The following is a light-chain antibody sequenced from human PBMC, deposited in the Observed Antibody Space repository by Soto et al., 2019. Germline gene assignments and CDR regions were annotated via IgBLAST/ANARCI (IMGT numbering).Light chain of an antibody. CDR3: QQYNSAWT. V-gene: IGKV1-5*01. Sequence: TQSPGTLSLSPGERATLSCRASQSVSSWLAWYQQKPGKAPKLLIYDASSLESGVPSXXXXXXXXXEFTLTISSLQPDDFATYYCQQYNSAWTFGQGNKVDIK. J-gene: IGKJ1*01. CDR1: QSVSSW. CDR2: DAS.